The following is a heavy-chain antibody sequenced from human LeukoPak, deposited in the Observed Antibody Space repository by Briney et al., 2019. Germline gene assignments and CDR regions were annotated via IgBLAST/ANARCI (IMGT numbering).Heavy chain of an antibody. Sequence: GGSLRLSCAASGFTFSSYSMNWVRQAPGKGLEWVSYISSSSSTIYYADSVKGRFTISRDNAKNSLYLQMNSLRAEDTAVYYCARGGTTMVRDLDYWGQGALVTVSS. J-gene: IGHJ4*02. CDR3: ARGGTTMVRDLDY. D-gene: IGHD3-10*01. CDR1: GFTFSSYS. V-gene: IGHV3-48*04. CDR2: ISSSSSTI.